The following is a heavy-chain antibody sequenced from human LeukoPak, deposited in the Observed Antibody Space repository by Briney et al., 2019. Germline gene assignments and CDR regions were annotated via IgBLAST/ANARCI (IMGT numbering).Heavy chain of an antibody. CDR3: ARTGRLQYGDYVAFDY. CDR2: ISISGTTI. Sequence: GVSLRLSCAASGFTFTDFYMSWIRQAPGKGLEWVSYISISGTTIYYADSVKGRFTFSRDNAKNSLYLQMNSLRAEDTAVYYCARTGRLQYGDYVAFDYWGQGTLVTVSS. V-gene: IGHV3-11*01. J-gene: IGHJ4*02. CDR1: GFTFTDFY. D-gene: IGHD4-17*01.